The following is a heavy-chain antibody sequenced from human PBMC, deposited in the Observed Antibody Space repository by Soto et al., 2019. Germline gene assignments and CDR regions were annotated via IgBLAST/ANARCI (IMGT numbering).Heavy chain of an antibody. CDR2: IIPIFGTA. Sequence: QVQLVQSGAEVKKPGSSVKVSCKASGGTFSSYAISWVRQAPGQGLEWMGGIIPIFGTANYAQKFQGRVTVAADESTSSAYMDLSSLRSEDTAVYYCASIVVPAGTLAYYYDGMDVWVQGTTVTVSS. V-gene: IGHV1-69*12. D-gene: IGHD2-2*01. CDR3: ASIVVPAGTLAYYYDGMDV. CDR1: GGTFSSYA. J-gene: IGHJ6*01.